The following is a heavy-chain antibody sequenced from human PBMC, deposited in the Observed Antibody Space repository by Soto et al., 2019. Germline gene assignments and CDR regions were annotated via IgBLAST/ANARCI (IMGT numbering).Heavy chain of an antibody. Sequence: QVQLVQSGAEVKKPGASVTVSCKASGYTFTTYGVSWVRQAPGQGLEWLGWINGYNGNAKYAENLQGRVSMTTDTSTSTAYMELRSLRSDDTAGYYCARRGDVPYYYYGMDVWGQGTTVTVSS. CDR2: INGYNGNA. D-gene: IGHD3-16*01. J-gene: IGHJ6*02. CDR3: ARRGDVPYYYYGMDV. V-gene: IGHV1-18*01. CDR1: GYTFTTYG.